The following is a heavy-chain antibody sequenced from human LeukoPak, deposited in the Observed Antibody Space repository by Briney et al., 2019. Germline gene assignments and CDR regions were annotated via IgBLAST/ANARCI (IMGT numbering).Heavy chain of an antibody. CDR2: FYSSGST. J-gene: IGHJ4*02. Sequence: SETLSLTCTVSGGSITSDSSYWSWIRQPAGKGLEWIGRFYSSGSTNYNPSLKSRVAISADMSKNQFSLKLTSVTGADTAVYYCAGERGEEYSSGWYKRNYFDNWGQGIRVTVSS. V-gene: IGHV4-61*02. CDR1: GGSITSDSSY. CDR3: AGERGEEYSSGWYKRNYFDN. D-gene: IGHD6-19*01.